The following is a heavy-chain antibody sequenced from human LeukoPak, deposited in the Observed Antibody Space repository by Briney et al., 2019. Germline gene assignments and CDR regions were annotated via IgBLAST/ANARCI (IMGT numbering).Heavy chain of an antibody. Sequence: GGSLRLSCAASGFTFSSYAMSWVRQAPGNGLDWVSAISGSGGSTYYADSVKGRFTICRDNSKNTLHLQMNSLRAEDTAVYYCAKDPRYSSSSLLDYWGQGTLVTVSS. D-gene: IGHD6-6*01. CDR1: GFTFSSYA. CDR2: ISGSGGST. V-gene: IGHV3-23*01. J-gene: IGHJ4*02. CDR3: AKDPRYSSSSLLDY.